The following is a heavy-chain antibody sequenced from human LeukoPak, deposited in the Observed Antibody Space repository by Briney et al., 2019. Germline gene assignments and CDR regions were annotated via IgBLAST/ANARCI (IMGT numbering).Heavy chain of an antibody. CDR2: ISPSGGST. J-gene: IGHJ4*02. V-gene: IGHV3-23*01. D-gene: IGHD4-23*01. CDR1: GFTFSNYA. CDR3: AKGTTVVKEADY. Sequence: PGGSLRLSCAASGFTFSNYAMSWVRQAPGKGLEWVSAISPSGGSTYYPDSVKGRFTISRDNSKNTLYLQMNSLRAEDAAIYYCAKGTTVVKEADYWGQGTLVTVSS.